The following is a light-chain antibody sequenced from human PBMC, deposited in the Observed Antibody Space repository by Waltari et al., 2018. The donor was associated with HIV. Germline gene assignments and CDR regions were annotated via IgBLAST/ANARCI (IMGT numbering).Light chain of an antibody. V-gene: IGKV3-15*01. J-gene: IGKJ2*01. CDR1: QSFVTS. Sequence: ETVMTQSPATLSVSPGERTIISCRASQSFVTSVAWYQQRPGQAPRLLVSAASTRATGVPARFSGSGSGTEFTLTISSLQSEDFVVYYCQQYSDWPPGFTFGQGTKLDIK. CDR3: QQYSDWPPGFT. CDR2: AAS.